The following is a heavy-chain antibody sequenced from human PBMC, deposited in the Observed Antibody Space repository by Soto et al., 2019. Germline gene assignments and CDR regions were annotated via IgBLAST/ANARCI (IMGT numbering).Heavy chain of an antibody. CDR1: EFTFSDYY. V-gene: IGHV3-11*01. CDR3: VRDRLRPGNWFDP. CDR2: ISNSGLTI. D-gene: IGHD2-21*02. J-gene: IGHJ5*02. Sequence: GGSQILSCTASEFTFSDYYMGWIRPAPGKGLEWVSYISNSGLTIYYADSVKGRFTISRDNAKNSLYLHMNSPRAEDTAVYYCVRDRLRPGNWFDPWGQGTLVTVSS.